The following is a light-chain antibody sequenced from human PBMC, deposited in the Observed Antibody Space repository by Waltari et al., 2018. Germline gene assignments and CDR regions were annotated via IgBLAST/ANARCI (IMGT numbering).Light chain of an antibody. CDR1: QTIYNY. J-gene: IGKJ1*01. V-gene: IGKV3-11*01. Sequence: EVVLTQSPATLSLSPGERATLSCRASQTIYNYLAWYQQKPGQAPRLLIYDASNRATGIPGRFSGSGSGTDFTFIISRREPEDFVVYYCQHRNNWPWTFGQGSKVEIK. CDR2: DAS. CDR3: QHRNNWPWT.